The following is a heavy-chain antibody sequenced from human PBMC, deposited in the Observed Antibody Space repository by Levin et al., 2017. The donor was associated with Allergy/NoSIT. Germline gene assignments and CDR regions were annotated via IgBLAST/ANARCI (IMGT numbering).Heavy chain of an antibody. V-gene: IGHV3-30-3*01. CDR2: ISYDASYI. CDR1: GFSFNIYA. CDR3: ARRDGVGGDHSCCMDV. D-gene: IGHD1-26*01. J-gene: IGHJ6*02. Sequence: GGSLRLSCAASGFSFNIYAMHWVRQAPGKGLDWVAIISYDASYIDDGDSVKGRFTISRDNLNNKLYLQMDSLRAEDTAVYYFARRDGVGGDHSCCMDVWGQGTTVIVSS.